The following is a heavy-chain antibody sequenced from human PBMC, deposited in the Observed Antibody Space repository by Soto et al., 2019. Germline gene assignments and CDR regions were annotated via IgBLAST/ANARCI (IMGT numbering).Heavy chain of an antibody. D-gene: IGHD3-10*01. CDR3: ASDEGRGARSQYYYGMDV. Sequence: PSETLSLTCTVSGGSISSGGYYWSWIRQHPGKGLEWIGYIYYSGSTYYNPSLKSRVTISVDTSKNQFSLKLSSVTAADTAVYYCASDEGRGARSQYYYGMDVWGQGTTVTVSS. CDR2: IYYSGST. J-gene: IGHJ6*02. V-gene: IGHV4-31*03. CDR1: GGSISSGGYY.